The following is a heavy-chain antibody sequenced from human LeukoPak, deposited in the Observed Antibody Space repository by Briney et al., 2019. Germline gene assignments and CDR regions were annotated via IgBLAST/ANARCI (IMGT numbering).Heavy chain of an antibody. CDR1: GGTFSSYA. D-gene: IGHD2-2*02. CDR2: IIPIFGTA. V-gene: IGHV1-69*13. CDR3: ARDPLGCSSTSCYTSLAGMDV. J-gene: IGHJ6*02. Sequence: SVKVSCKASGGTFSSYAISWVRQAPGQGLEWMGGIIPIFGTANYAQKFQGRVTITADESTSTAYMELSSLRSEDTAVYYCARDPLGCSSTSCYTSLAGMDVWGQGATVTVSS.